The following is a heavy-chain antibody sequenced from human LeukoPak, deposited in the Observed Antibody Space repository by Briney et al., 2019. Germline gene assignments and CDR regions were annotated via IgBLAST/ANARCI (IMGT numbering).Heavy chain of an antibody. CDR1: GFSFSGHW. D-gene: IGHD2-15*01. CDR3: ASGAGYLIEN. CDR2: IKQDGSEK. J-gene: IGHJ4*02. Sequence: PGGSLRLSCAASGFSFSGHWMNWVRQAPGKGLEWVANIKQDGSEKFYVDSVKGRFTISRDNAKNSLYLQVDSLSAEDTALYCCASGAGYLIENWGQGTLVTVSS. V-gene: IGHV3-7*03.